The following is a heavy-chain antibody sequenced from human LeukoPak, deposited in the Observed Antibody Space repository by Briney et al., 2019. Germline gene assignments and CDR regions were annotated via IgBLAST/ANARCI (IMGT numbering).Heavy chain of an antibody. CDR1: GFTFSSYD. CDR3: AREGVYGSGAESLYGMHV. Sequence: GGSLRLPCAASGFTFSSYDMHWVRQATGKGLEWVSAIGTAGDTYYPGSVKGRFTILRKNAKNPFVLEMNSLRAGDTALYYCAREGVYGSGAESLYGMHVWGQGTTVTVSS. D-gene: IGHD3-10*01. J-gene: IGHJ6*01. CDR2: IGTAGDT. V-gene: IGHV3-13*01.